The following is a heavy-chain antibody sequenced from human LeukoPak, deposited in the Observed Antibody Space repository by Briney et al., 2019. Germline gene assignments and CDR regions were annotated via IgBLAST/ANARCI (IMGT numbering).Heavy chain of an antibody. CDR1: GFTFSSYS. D-gene: IGHD4-17*01. Sequence: GGSLRLSRAASGFTFSSYSMNWVRQAPGKGLEWVSSISSSSSYIYYADSVKGRFTISRDNAKNSLYLQMNSLRAEDTAVYYCARALSVTSQRGYWGQGTLVTVSS. CDR3: ARALSVTSQRGY. V-gene: IGHV3-21*01. J-gene: IGHJ4*02. CDR2: ISSSSSYI.